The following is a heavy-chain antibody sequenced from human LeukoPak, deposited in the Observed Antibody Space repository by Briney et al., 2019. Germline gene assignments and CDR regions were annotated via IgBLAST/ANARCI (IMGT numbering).Heavy chain of an antibody. CDR1: GGSFSGYY. CDR2: INHSGST. CDR3: ARAKDPAIDY. J-gene: IGHJ4*02. V-gene: IGHV4-34*01. Sequence: KPSETLSLTCAVYGGSFSGYYWSWIRQPPGKGLEWIGEINHSGSTNYNPSLKSRATISVDTSKNQFSLKLSSVTAADTAVYYCARAKDPAIDYWGQGGLVTVSS.